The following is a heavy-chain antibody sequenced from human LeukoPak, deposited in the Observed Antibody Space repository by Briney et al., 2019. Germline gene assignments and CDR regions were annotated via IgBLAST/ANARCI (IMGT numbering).Heavy chain of an antibody. CDR3: ARDQIAVVAGIHP. V-gene: IGHV3-21*01. CDR2: ISSSSSYI. Sequence: GGSLRLSCAASGFTFSSYSMNWVREAPGRGLEWVSSISSSSSYIYYADSVKGRFTISRDNAKNSLYLQMNSLRAEDTAVYYCARDQIAVVAGIHPWGQGTLVTVSS. CDR1: GFTFSSYS. J-gene: IGHJ5*02. D-gene: IGHD6-19*01.